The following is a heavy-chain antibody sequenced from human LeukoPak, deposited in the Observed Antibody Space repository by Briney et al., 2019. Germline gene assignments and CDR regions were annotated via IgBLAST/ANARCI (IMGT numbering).Heavy chain of an antibody. Sequence: PGGSLRISCAASGLTFDVYAMHWVRKAPGKGLEWVSGISWNSGSIGYADSVKGRFTISRDNAKNSLYLQMNSLRAEDTALYYCAKDSSGRQYYYYGMDVWGQGTTVTVSS. CDR2: ISWNSGSI. J-gene: IGHJ6*02. D-gene: IGHD2-15*01. CDR1: GLTFDVYA. CDR3: AKDSSGRQYYYYGMDV. V-gene: IGHV3-9*01.